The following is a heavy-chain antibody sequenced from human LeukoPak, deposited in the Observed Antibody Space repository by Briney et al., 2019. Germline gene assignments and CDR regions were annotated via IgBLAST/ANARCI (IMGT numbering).Heavy chain of an antibody. CDR1: GGSISSSSYY. CDR3: ARKSMATAYFDC. CDR2: IYYSGST. J-gene: IGHJ4*02. Sequence: SETLSLTCTVSGGSISSSSYYWGWIRQPPGKGLEWIGSIYYSGSTYYNPSLKSRVTISVDTSKNQFSLKLSSVTAADTAVYYCARKSMATAYFDCWGQGTLVTVSS. V-gene: IGHV4-39*07. D-gene: IGHD5-24*01.